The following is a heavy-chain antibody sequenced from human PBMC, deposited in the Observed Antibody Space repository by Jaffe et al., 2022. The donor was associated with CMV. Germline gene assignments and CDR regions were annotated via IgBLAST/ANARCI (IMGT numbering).Heavy chain of an antibody. D-gene: IGHD3-3*01. CDR1: GYTFTSYA. V-gene: IGHV1-3*01. Sequence: QVQLVQSGAEVKKPGASVKVSCKASGYTFTSYAMHWVRQAPGQRLEWMGWINAGNGNTKYSQKFQGRVTITRDTSASTAYMELSSLRSEDTAVYYCARDWRITIFGDTYYMDVWGKGTTVTVSS. J-gene: IGHJ6*03. CDR2: INAGNGNT. CDR3: ARDWRITIFGDTYYMDV.